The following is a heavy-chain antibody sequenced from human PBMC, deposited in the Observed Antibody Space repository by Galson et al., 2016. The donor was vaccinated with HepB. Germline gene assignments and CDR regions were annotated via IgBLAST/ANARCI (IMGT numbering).Heavy chain of an antibody. CDR2: IWLDGSNI. CDR3: ARIGPTNYALDF. J-gene: IGHJ6*02. Sequence: SLRLSCAASGFSFSSYGFHWVRQAPGKGLEWMAVIWLDGSNIFYADSVKGRFTISRDQSKNTLYLQMNSLGADDTAVYYCARIGPTNYALDFWGQGTTVTVPS. D-gene: IGHD3/OR15-3a*01. V-gene: IGHV3-33*01. CDR1: GFSFSSYG.